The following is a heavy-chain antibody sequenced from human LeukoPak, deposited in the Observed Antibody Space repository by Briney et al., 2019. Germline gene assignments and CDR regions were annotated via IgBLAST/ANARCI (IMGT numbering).Heavy chain of an antibody. CDR1: GGSISSNY. Sequence: SETLSLTCTVSGGSISSNYWSWVRQPAGNGLEWIGRIYNSGSTNYNTNYNPSLSSRATMSVDTSKKQFSLKLNSVTAADTAVYFCARAIWNGSGTTAFDSWGQGTRVTVSS. D-gene: IGHD3-10*01. CDR2: IYNSGST. J-gene: IGHJ4*02. CDR3: ARAIWNGSGTTAFDS. V-gene: IGHV4-4*07.